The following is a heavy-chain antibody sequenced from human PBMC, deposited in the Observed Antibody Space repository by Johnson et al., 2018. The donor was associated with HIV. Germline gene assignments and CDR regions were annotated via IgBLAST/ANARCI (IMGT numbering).Heavy chain of an antibody. CDR3: VCLRAWTFDI. J-gene: IGHJ3*02. CDR1: GFTFDDYA. Sequence: VQLVESGGGLVQPGRSLRLSCAASGFTFDDYAMHWVRQAPGKGLEWVSYISSSGSTIYYADSVKGRFTISRDNAKNSLYLQMHSLRAEDTAVYYCVCLRAWTFDIWGQGTMVTVSS. V-gene: IGHV3-48*03. D-gene: IGHD3-10*01. CDR2: ISSSGSTI.